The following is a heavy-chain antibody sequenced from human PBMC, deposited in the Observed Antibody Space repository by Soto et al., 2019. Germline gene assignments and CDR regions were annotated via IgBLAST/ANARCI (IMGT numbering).Heavy chain of an antibody. CDR1: GFTFSSYW. CDR3: ANYRISLDAFDI. CDR2: IKQDGSEK. V-gene: IGHV3-7*01. Sequence: PGGSLRLSCAASGFTFSSYWMSWVRQAPGKGLEWVANIKQDGSEKYYVDSVKGRFTISRDNAKNSLYLQMNSLRAEDTAVYYCANYRISLDAFDIWVQGTMVTVSS. D-gene: IGHD3-10*01. J-gene: IGHJ3*02.